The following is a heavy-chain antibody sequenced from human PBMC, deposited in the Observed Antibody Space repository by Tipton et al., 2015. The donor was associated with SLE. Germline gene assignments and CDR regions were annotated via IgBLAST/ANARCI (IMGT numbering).Heavy chain of an antibody. Sequence: LRLSCTVSGGSISSGSYYWSWIRQPAGKGLEWIGHIYTSGSTNYNPSLKSRVTISVDTSKNQFSLKLSSVTAADTAVYYCARDTVGWYSGAFDIWGQGTMVTVSS. J-gene: IGHJ3*02. CDR3: ARDTVGWYSGAFDI. D-gene: IGHD4-23*01. CDR2: IYTSGST. V-gene: IGHV4-61*09. CDR1: GGSISSGSYY.